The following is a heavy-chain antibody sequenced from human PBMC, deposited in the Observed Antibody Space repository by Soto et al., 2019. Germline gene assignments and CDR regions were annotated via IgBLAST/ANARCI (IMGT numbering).Heavy chain of an antibody. V-gene: IGHV1-69*01. J-gene: IGHJ6*02. Sequence: QVQLVQSGAEVKKPGSSVKVSCKASGGTFSSYAISWVRQAPGQGLEWMGGIIPIFGTANYAQKFQGRVTITADESTSTAYMELSSLRSEDTAVYYCARSHEVVGATTRYYYYGMDVWGQGTTVTVSS. D-gene: IGHD1-26*01. CDR1: GGTFSSYA. CDR2: IIPIFGTA. CDR3: ARSHEVVGATTRYYYYGMDV.